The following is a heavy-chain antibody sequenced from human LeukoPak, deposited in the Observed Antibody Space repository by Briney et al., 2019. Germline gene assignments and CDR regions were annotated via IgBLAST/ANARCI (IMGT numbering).Heavy chain of an antibody. CDR2: INQDGSEK. CDR1: GLIFNNYW. V-gene: IGHV3-7*01. D-gene: IGHD7-27*01. Sequence: GGSLRLSCAASGLIFNNYWIDWVRQAPGKGLEWVATINQDGSEKYYLKSVKGRFTVSRDNARNSVYLQMNNLRAEDTAVYFCGRNRGYQQFDYWGQGTLVTVSS. J-gene: IGHJ4*02. CDR3: GRNRGYQQFDY.